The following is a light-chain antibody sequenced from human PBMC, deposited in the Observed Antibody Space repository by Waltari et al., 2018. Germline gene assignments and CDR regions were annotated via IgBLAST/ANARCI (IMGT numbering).Light chain of an antibody. CDR1: SSNSGVND. J-gene: IGLJ3*02. CDR2: SNY. Sequence: QSALTQRPSLSGTPGQGVTISCSGASSNSGVNDVNWYQQFPGTSPKLLIYSNYPRPSGVPERFSGSKSGISASLAISGLQSEDEADYYCATWDDKLNGVLFGGGTKLTVL. CDR3: ATWDDKLNGVL. V-gene: IGLV1-44*01.